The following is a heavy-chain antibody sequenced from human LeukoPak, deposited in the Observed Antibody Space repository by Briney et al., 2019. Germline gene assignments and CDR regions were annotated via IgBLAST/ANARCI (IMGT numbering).Heavy chain of an antibody. CDR3: ARRRITMIVVGYNWFDP. CDR2: IYTSGST. CDR1: GGSISDYY. D-gene: IGHD3-22*01. J-gene: IGHJ5*02. V-gene: IGHV4-4*07. Sequence: PSETLSLTCTVSGGSISDYYWNWIRQPAGKGLEWIGRIYTSGSTNYSPSLKSRVTISVDTSKNQFSLKLSSVTAADTAVYYCARRRITMIVVGYNWFDPWGQGTLVTVSS.